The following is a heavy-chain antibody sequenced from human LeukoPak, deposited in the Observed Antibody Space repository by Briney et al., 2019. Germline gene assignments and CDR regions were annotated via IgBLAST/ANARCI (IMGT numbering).Heavy chain of an antibody. J-gene: IGHJ5*02. CDR2: IKNDGSST. Sequence: GGSLRLSCAASGFSFNIYWMHWVRQAPGKGLVWVSRIKNDGSSTSYADSVKGRLTISRDNSKNTLYLQMNSLRAEDTAVYYCAKDQEGYYGSGKLDPWGQGTLVTVSS. D-gene: IGHD3-10*01. CDR1: GFSFNIYW. V-gene: IGHV3-74*01. CDR3: AKDQEGYYGSGKLDP.